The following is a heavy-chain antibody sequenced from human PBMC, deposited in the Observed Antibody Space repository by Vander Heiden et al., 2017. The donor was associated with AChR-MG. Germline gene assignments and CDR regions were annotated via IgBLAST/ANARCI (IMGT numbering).Heavy chain of an antibody. Sequence: QVHVVESGGGVVQPGRSLRLSCVPSGFSFSNYAMHWVRQAPGKGLEWVSVIWYDGSHKYYADSVRGRFSISRDNTRSTLYLQMDSLRVEDTAVYYCAASISAAVSLLDYWGQGTLVSVSS. J-gene: IGHJ4*02. CDR1: GFSFSNYA. CDR3: AASISAAVSLLDY. V-gene: IGHV3-33*01. CDR2: IWYDGSHK. D-gene: IGHD6-25*01.